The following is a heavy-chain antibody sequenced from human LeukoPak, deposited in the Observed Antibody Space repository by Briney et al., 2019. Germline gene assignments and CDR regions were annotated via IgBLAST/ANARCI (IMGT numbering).Heavy chain of an antibody. D-gene: IGHD3-10*01. CDR3: ASHVLLWFGELPLHSGYFQH. CDR2: MNPNSGNT. Sequence: ASVKVSCKASGYTFTSYDINWVRQATGQGLEWMGWMNPNSGNTGYAQKFQGRVTITRNTSISTAYMELSSLRSEDTAVYYCASHVLLWFGELPLHSGYFQHWGQGTLVTVSS. CDR1: GYTFTSYD. V-gene: IGHV1-8*03. J-gene: IGHJ1*01.